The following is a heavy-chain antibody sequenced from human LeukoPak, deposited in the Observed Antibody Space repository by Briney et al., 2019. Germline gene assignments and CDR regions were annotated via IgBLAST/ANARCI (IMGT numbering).Heavy chain of an antibody. V-gene: IGHV3-23*01. J-gene: IGHJ4*02. CDR2: ISGGGGST. CDR1: GFTFSSYA. D-gene: IGHD4-23*01. Sequence: GGSLRLSCAASGFTFSSYAMSWVRQAPGKGLEWVSDISGGGGSTYYADSVKGRFTISRDNTKNTLYLQMNSLRAEDTAVYYCAKVDYGGNSYWGQGTLVTVSS. CDR3: AKVDYGGNSY.